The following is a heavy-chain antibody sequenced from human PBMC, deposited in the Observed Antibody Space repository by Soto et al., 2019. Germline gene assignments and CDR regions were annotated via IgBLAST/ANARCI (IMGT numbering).Heavy chain of an antibody. CDR1: GFTFSSYA. CDR2: ISKDGNVK. D-gene: IGHD2-8*02. J-gene: IGHJ4*02. Sequence: GGSLRLSCASSGFTFSSYAMHWVRQAPGKGLEWVAVISKDGNVKYYAESVKGRFTISRDNSKNTLYLQMNSLGAEDTAAYYCTGEVASGYWGQGTLVTVSS. CDR3: TGEVASGY. V-gene: IGHV3-30*04.